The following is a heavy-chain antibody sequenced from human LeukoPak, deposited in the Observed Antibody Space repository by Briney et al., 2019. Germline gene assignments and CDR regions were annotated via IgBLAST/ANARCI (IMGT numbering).Heavy chain of an antibody. D-gene: IGHD2-2*01. CDR3: ARRDCSTSSCPFDY. CDR1: GYNFANYW. CDR2: IYPDDSET. J-gene: IGHJ4*02. V-gene: IGHV5-51*01. Sequence: GESLKISCKGSGYNFANYWIAWVRQMPGKGLEWMEIIYPDDSETRYSPSFQGQVTVSADKSISTAYLQWSSLKASDTAMYYCARRDCSTSSCPFDYWGQGSLVTVSS.